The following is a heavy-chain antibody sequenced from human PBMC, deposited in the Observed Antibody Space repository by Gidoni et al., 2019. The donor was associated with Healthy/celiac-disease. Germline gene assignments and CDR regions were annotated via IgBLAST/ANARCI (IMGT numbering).Heavy chain of an antibody. D-gene: IGHD3-16*01. CDR3: AKAGEMATIDY. V-gene: IGHV3-30*18. J-gene: IGHJ4*02. Sequence: QVQLVESGGGVVQPGRSLRLSCAASGFTFSSYGMHWVRQAPGKGLEWVAVISYDGSNKYYADSVKGRFTISRDNSKNTLYLQMNSLRAEDTAVYYCAKAGEMATIDYWGQGTLVTVSS. CDR1: GFTFSSYG. CDR2: ISYDGSNK.